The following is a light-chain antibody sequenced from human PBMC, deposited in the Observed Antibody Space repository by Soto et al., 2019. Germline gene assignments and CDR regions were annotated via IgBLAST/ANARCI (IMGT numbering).Light chain of an antibody. CDR1: QSLVHSDGIAY. V-gene: IGKV2-30*02. CDR2: KVS. Sequence: VMTQSPLSLPVTLGQPASISCRSNQSLVHSDGIAYFSWFQQRPGRSPRRLIYKVSNRDSGVPDRFSGSGSGTDFTLRISRVEAEDVGIYYCMQSTHWLFTFGQGTRLEIK. CDR3: MQSTHWLFT. J-gene: IGKJ5*01.